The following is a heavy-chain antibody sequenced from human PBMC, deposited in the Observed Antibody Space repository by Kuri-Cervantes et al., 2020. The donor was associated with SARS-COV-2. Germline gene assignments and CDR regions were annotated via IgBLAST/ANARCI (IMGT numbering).Heavy chain of an antibody. V-gene: IGHV3-23*01. Sequence: GGSLRLSCAASGFTFSSYAMSWVRQAPGKGLEWVSAISGSGGSTYYADSVKGRFTISRDNCKNTLYLQMNSLRAEDTAVYYCAKGPVGATGAFDIWGQGTMVTVSS. CDR1: GFTFSSYA. D-gene: IGHD1-26*01. CDR3: AKGPVGATGAFDI. CDR2: ISGSGGST. J-gene: IGHJ3*02.